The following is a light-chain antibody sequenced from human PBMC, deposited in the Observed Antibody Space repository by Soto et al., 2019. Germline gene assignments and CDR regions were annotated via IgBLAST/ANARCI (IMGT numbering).Light chain of an antibody. Sequence: IQMTQSPSTLSAAAGDSVTIPCRASDTIATWLAWYQQKPGRAPKSLIYDASNLRSGVPSRSSGFGSGTDFNLTINNLQPSDFATYYCQQYNNFPITFGQGTRLEIK. CDR2: DAS. J-gene: IGKJ5*01. CDR1: DTIATW. CDR3: QQYNNFPIT. V-gene: IGKV1-5*01.